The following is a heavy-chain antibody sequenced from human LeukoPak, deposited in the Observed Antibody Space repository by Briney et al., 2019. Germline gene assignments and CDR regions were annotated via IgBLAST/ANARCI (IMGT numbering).Heavy chain of an antibody. CDR2: ISSSGSTV. J-gene: IGHJ4*02. CDR3: ARGGVVAATPVDY. CDR1: GFTFSNYE. V-gene: IGHV3-48*03. D-gene: IGHD2-15*01. Sequence: PGGSLRLSCAASGFTFSNYEMNWVRQAPGKGLQWVAYISSSGSTVYYADSVKGRFTISRDNSKNTLFLQMDSLRAEDTAVYHCARGGVVAATPVDYWGQGTLVTVSS.